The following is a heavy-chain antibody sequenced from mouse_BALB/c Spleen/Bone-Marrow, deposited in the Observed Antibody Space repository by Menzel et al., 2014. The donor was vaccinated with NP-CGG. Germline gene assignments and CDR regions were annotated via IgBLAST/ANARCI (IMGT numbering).Heavy chain of an antibody. CDR1: GFNIKDTY. CDR2: IDPANGNT. V-gene: IGHV14-3*02. CDR3: ARYDYRYSWFAY. Sequence: VQLQQSGAELVKPGASVKLSCTASGFNIKDTYMHWVKQRPEQGLEWIERIDPANGNTKYDPKFQGKATITTDTSSNTAYLQLRSLTSEDTAVYYCARYDYRYSWFAYWGQGTLVTVSA. J-gene: IGHJ3*01. D-gene: IGHD2-14*01.